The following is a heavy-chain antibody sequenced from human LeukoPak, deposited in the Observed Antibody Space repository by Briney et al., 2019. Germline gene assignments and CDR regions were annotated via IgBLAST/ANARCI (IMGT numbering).Heavy chain of an antibody. D-gene: IGHD2-15*01. CDR1: GCSFTSYW. CDR2: IYPGDSDT. J-gene: IGHJ4*02. Sequence: GESLKISCKGSGCSFTSYWTGWVRQMPGKGLEWMGIIYPGDSDTRYSPSFQGQVTISADKSISTAYLQWSSLKASDTAMYYCARNRAMVASDYWGQGTLVTVSS. V-gene: IGHV5-51*01. CDR3: ARNRAMVASDY.